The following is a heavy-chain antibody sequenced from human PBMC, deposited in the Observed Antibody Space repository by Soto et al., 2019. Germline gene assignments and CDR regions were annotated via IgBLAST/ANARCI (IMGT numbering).Heavy chain of an antibody. V-gene: IGHV3-74*01. CDR3: TRGRESYTYFDY. CDR2: INRDGSST. D-gene: IGHD1-26*01. CDR1: GFTLSTYW. J-gene: IGHJ4*02. Sequence: EVQLVESGGGLVQPGGSLRLSCAASGFTLSTYWMHWVVQAPGEGLVWVSRINRDGSSTIYADSVKSRFTISRENAKHTVYLQMNSLRAECTAVDYGTRGRESYTYFDYWGQGILVTVSS.